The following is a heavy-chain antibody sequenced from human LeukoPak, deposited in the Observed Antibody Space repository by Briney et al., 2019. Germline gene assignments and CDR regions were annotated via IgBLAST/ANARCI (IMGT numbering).Heavy chain of an antibody. CDR1: GFTFSSYA. D-gene: IGHD5-12*01. J-gene: IGHJ4*02. Sequence: PGGSLRLSCAASGFTFSSYAMNWVRQAPGKGLEWVSSISASGGGTYYADSVKGRFTISRDTSKNTLYLQMNSLRAEDTAVYYCAPLAATTDYWGQGTLVTVSS. CDR3: APLAATTDY. CDR2: ISASGGGT. V-gene: IGHV3-23*01.